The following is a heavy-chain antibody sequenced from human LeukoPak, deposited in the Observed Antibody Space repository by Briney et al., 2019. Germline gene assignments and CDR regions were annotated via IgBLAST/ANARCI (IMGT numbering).Heavy chain of an antibody. V-gene: IGHV1-24*01. J-gene: IGHJ4*02. CDR1: GYTLTELS. Sequence: ASVKVSCKVSGYTLTELSMHWVRQAPGKGLEWLGGFDPEDGETIYAQKFQGRVTMTEDTSTDTAYMELSSLRSEDTAVYYCTRRPANERYYDLWSGSQDFDYWGQGTLATVSS. CDR3: TRRPANERYYDLWSGSQDFDY. CDR2: FDPEDGET. D-gene: IGHD3-3*01.